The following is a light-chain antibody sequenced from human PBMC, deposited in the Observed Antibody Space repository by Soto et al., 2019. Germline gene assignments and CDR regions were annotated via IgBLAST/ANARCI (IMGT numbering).Light chain of an antibody. CDR3: QQYNSYS. V-gene: IGKV3-11*01. CDR2: DAS. Sequence: EIVLAQSPVTLSLSPGERATLSCRASQSVSSYLAWYQQKPGQAPRLLIYDASNRATGIPARFSGSGSGTEFTLTISSLQPDDFATYYCQQYNSYSFGQGTKVDIK. CDR1: QSVSSY. J-gene: IGKJ1*01.